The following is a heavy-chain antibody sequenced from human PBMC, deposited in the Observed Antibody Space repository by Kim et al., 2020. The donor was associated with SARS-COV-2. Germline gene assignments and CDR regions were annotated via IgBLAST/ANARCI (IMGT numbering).Heavy chain of an antibody. CDR3: ARQRRVVSSPGPFDY. V-gene: IGHV5-51*01. J-gene: IGHJ4*02. D-gene: IGHD3-3*01. CDR1: GYSFTSYW. CDR2: IYPGDSDT. Sequence: GESLKISCKGSGYSFTSYWIGWVRQMPGKGLEWMGIIYPGDSDTRYSTSFQGQVTIPADKSISTAYLQWSSLKASDTAMYYCARQRRVVSSPGPFDYWGQGTLVTVSS.